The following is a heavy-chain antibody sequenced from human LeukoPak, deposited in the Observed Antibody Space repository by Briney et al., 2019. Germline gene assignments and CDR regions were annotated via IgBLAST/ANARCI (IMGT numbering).Heavy chain of an antibody. V-gene: IGHV3-7*03. CDR2: IKQDGSEK. D-gene: IGHD6-19*01. CDR3: AKDSRQAQWLALDC. Sequence: GGSLRLSCAVSGFNFRDHWMDWVRQAPGKGLEWVANIKQDGSEKYYVDSVKGRFTISRDNAKNSLYLQMNSLRAEDTALYYCAKDSRQAQWLALDCWGQGTLVIVSS. CDR1: GFNFRDHW. J-gene: IGHJ4*02.